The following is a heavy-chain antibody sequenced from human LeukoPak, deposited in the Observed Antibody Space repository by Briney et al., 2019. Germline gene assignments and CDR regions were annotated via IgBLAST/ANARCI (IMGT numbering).Heavy chain of an antibody. CDR2: TRNKANSYTT. CDR3: ARAGRGYSYGTFDY. V-gene: IGHV3-72*01. CDR1: GFTFSDHY. D-gene: IGHD5-18*01. J-gene: IGHJ4*02. Sequence: GGSLRLSCAASGFTFSDHYTDWVRQAPGKGLEWVGRTRNKANSYTTEYAASVKGRFTISRDDSKNSLYLQMNSLKTEDTAVYYCARAGRGYSYGTFDYWGQGTLVTVSS.